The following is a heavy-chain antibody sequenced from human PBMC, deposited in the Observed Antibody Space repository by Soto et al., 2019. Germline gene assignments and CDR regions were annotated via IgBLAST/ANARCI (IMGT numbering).Heavy chain of an antibody. D-gene: IGHD6-19*01. CDR1: CNSFASYW. CDR2: IDRSESYT. V-gene: IGHV5-10-1*01. J-gene: IGHJ4*02. CDR3: ARHSYSSAWYWLY. Sequence: ESLTTVCTGSCNSFASYWISQARQMPGKGLEWMGGIDRSESYTNYSPSLQGHVTISADKSISTAYLQLSSLKASDTAMYYCARHSYSSAWYWLYWGQGTMVTV.